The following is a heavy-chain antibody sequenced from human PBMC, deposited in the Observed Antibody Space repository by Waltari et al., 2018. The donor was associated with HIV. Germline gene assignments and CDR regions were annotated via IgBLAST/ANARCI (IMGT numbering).Heavy chain of an antibody. CDR1: GFTFGDYA. J-gene: IGHJ4*02. CDR2: IRSKAYGGTT. CDR3: TKGRMTTDY. V-gene: IGHV3-49*03. Sequence: EVQLVESGGGLVQPGRSLRLSCTASGFTFGDYAMSWFRQAPGKVLEWVGCIRSKAYGGTTEYAASVKGRFTISRDDSRSIAYLQMNSLQTEDTAVYYCTKGRMTTDYWGQGTLVTVSS. D-gene: IGHD4-17*01.